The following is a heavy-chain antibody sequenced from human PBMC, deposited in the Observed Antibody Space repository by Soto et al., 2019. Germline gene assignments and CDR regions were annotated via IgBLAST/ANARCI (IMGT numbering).Heavy chain of an antibody. Sequence: QITLNESGPALVKPTQTLAMTCTFSRLLRNTRDVGVGWIRQPPGKALEWLGVVYWDDDKTYSPSLKSRLTITKDTPKNQVVLRMTKMDPVDTATYYCAHCRGGVASFWGQGTLVTVSP. CDR3: AHCRGGVASF. D-gene: IGHD3-16*01. V-gene: IGHV2-5*02. CDR1: RLLRNTRDVG. CDR2: VYWDDDK. J-gene: IGHJ4*02.